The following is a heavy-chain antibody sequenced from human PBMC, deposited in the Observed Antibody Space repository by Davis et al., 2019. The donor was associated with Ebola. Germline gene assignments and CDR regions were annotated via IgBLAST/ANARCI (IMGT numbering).Heavy chain of an antibody. CDR1: GFTFSSYG. Sequence: GGSLRLSCAASGFTFSSYGMHWVRQAPGKGLEWVAVISYDGSNKYYADSVKGRFTISRDNAKNTLYLQMNSLRAEDTAVYYCARGGGSSAGGMDVLGKGTTVTVSS. CDR3: ARGGGSSAGGMDV. CDR2: ISYDGSNK. J-gene: IGHJ6*04. D-gene: IGHD6-6*01. V-gene: IGHV3-30*03.